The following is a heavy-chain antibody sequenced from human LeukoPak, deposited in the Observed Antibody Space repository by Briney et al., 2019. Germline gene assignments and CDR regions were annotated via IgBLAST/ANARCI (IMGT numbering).Heavy chain of an antibody. J-gene: IGHJ4*02. D-gene: IGHD6-19*01. CDR2: IKQDGSEK. V-gene: IGHV3-7*03. CDR1: GGSISSSNW. CDR3: AGGLY. Sequence: PSETLSLTCAVSGGSISSSNWWSWVRQPPGKGLEWVANIKQDGSEKYYVDSVKGRFTISRDNAKNSLYLQMNSLRAEDTAVYYCAGGLYWGQGTLVTVSS.